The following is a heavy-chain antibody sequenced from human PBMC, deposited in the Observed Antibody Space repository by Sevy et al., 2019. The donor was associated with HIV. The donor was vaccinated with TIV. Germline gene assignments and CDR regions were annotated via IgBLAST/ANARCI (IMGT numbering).Heavy chain of an antibody. CDR2: IRYDGSNE. V-gene: IGHV3-30*02. D-gene: IGHD2-8*02. CDR3: AKDRKVLLVVYAIPFDALDI. Sequence: EGSLRLSCAASGFTFSNYGRHWVRQAPGKGLEWVAFIRYDGSNEYYVDSVKGRFTISRDNSKSTLYLQMNSLSAEDTAVYYCAKDRKVLLVVYAIPFDALDIWGQGTMVTVSS. J-gene: IGHJ3*02. CDR1: GFTFSNYG.